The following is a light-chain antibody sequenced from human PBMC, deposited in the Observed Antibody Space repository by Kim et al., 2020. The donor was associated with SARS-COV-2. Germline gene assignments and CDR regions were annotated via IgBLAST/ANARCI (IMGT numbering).Light chain of an antibody. CDR1: NIGSKS. CDR3: QVWDTPSDHYV. Sequence: SYELTQPPSVSVAPGKTATITCGGNNIGSKSVQWYQQKPGQAPVLVIYDDRDRPSGNPERFSGSNSGNTATLTISRVETGDEADYLCQVWDTPSDHYV. V-gene: IGLV3-21*04. CDR2: DDR. J-gene: IGLJ1*01.